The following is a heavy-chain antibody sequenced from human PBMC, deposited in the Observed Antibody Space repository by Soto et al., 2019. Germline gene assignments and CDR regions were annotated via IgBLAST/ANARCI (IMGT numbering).Heavy chain of an antibody. CDR2: ISASGDST. V-gene: IGHV3-23*01. D-gene: IGHD3-10*01. J-gene: IGHJ4*02. Sequence: GGSLRLSCAASGFTFNSYAMSWVRQAPGKGLEWVSAISASGDSTYYADAVKGRFTISRDNSKNTLYLEMNSMRAEDTAVYYCAKDITMVRGVIITRFHNFDYWGQGTLVTVSS. CDR3: AKDITMVRGVIITRFHNFDY. CDR1: GFTFNSYA.